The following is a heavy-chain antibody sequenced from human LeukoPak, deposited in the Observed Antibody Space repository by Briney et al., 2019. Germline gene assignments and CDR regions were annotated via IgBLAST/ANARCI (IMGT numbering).Heavy chain of an antibody. CDR2: INTNGSNT. CDR3: ARAMLDSSGRDY. CDR1: GFTFSSYW. J-gene: IGHJ4*02. V-gene: IGHV3-74*01. Sequence: PGGSLRLSCAASGFTFSSYWMHWVRHAPGKGPVWVSRINTNGSNTGYADSVKGRFTISRDNAKNTVYLQINSLRAEDTALYYCARAMLDSSGRDYWGQGTLVTVSS. D-gene: IGHD3-22*01.